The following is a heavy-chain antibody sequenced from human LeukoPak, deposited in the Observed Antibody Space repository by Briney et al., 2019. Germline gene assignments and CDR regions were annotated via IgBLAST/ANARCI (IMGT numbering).Heavy chain of an antibody. CDR2: IIPIFGTA. CDR3: AMGVGAPEDLAVAADFDY. D-gene: IGHD6-19*01. Sequence: GASVKVSCKASGYIFNTYGISWVRQAPGQGLEWMGGIIPIFGTANYAQKFQGRVTITADKSTSTAYMELSSLRSEDTAVYYCAMGVGAPEDLAVAADFDYWGQGTLVTVSS. CDR1: GYIFNTYG. V-gene: IGHV1-69*06. J-gene: IGHJ4*02.